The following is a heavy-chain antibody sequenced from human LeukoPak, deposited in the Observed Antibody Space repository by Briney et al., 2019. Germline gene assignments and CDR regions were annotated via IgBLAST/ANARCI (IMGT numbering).Heavy chain of an antibody. D-gene: IGHD6-19*01. J-gene: IGHJ4*02. CDR2: ISSDGSGT. Sequence: GGSLRLSCAASGFTFSTYWMHWVRHAPGKGLVWISRISSDGSGTIYADSVKGRFTISRDNAKNTLFLQMNSLRAEDTAVYYCARDRGGSGPTTVDYWGQGTLVTVSS. V-gene: IGHV3-74*01. CDR3: ARDRGGSGPTTVDY. CDR1: GFTFSTYW.